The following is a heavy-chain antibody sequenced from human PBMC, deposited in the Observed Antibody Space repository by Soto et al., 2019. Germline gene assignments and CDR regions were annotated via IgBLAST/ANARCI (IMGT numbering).Heavy chain of an antibody. J-gene: IGHJ4*02. Sequence: EVQLVESGGGLVQPGGSLRLSCAASGFTCSSYWMSWVRQAPGKGLEWVANIKQDGSEKYYVDSVKGRFTISRDNAKNSLDLQMNSLRAEDTAVHYCARDLPYGGSYSPFGDYWGKATLVTVSS. V-gene: IGHV3-7*01. CDR2: IKQDGSEK. CDR3: ARDLPYGGSYSPFGDY. D-gene: IGHD1-26*01. CDR1: GFTCSSYW.